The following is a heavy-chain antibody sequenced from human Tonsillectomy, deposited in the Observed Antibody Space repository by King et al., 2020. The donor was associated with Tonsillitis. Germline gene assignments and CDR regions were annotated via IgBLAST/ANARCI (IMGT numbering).Heavy chain of an antibody. V-gene: IGHV4-59*01. J-gene: IGHJ5*02. CDR3: AREALTTKWFDP. CDR1: GGSISSYY. D-gene: IGHD1-1*01. CDR2: IYYSGST. Sequence: QLQESGPGLVKPSETLSLTCTVSGGSISSYYWSWIRQPPGKGLEWIGYIYYSGSTNYNPSLKSRVTISVDTSKNQFSLKLSSVTAADTAVYYCAREALTTKWFDPWGQGTLVTVSS.